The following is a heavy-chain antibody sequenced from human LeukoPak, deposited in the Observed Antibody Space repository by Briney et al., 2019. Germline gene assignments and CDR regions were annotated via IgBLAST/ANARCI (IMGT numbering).Heavy chain of an antibody. Sequence: GGSLRLSCTASGFTFGDYAMSWFRQAPGKGLEWGGFIRSKAYGGTTEYAASVKGRFTISRDDSKSIAYLQMNSLKTEDTAVYYCTRVTLVGATNYYYYGMDVWGQGTTVTVSS. CDR3: TRVTLVGATNYYYYGMDV. J-gene: IGHJ6*02. CDR1: GFTFGDYA. D-gene: IGHD1-26*01. V-gene: IGHV3-49*03. CDR2: IRSKAYGGTT.